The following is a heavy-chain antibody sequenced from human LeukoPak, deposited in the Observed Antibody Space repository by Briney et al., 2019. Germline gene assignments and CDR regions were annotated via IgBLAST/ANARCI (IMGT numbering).Heavy chain of an antibody. CDR3: ARTSLGGAWFDP. V-gene: IGHV4-30-4*08. CDR2: IYYNGST. Sequence: SETLSLTCTVSGGSISSSSYYWSWIRQPPGKGLEWIGYIYYNGSTYYNPSLKSRVTISVDTSKNQFSLKLSSVTAADTAVYYCARTSLGGAWFDPWGQGTLVTVSS. J-gene: IGHJ5*02. CDR1: GGSISSSSYY. D-gene: IGHD3-10*01.